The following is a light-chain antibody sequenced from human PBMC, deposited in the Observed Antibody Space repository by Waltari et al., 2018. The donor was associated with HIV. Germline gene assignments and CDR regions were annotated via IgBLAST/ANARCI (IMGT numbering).Light chain of an antibody. J-gene: IGKJ2*01. CDR1: TSVLYSSNNKNY. CDR3: QQYYSTPYT. V-gene: IGKV4-1*01. CDR2: WAS. Sequence: DIVMTQSPDSLTVFLGERATINCKSSTSVLYSSNNKNYLAWYQQKAGQPPKLLIYWASTRESGVPDRFSASGSGTDFSLTISSLQAEDVAVYYCQQYYSTPYTFGQGTKLEIK.